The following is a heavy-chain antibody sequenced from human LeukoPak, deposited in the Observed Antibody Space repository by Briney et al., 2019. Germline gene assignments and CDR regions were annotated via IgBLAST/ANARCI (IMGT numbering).Heavy chain of an antibody. D-gene: IGHD3-10*01. CDR2: MRYDGSNK. V-gene: IGHV3-30*02. J-gene: IGHJ3*02. CDR1: GFTFSTYG. CDR3: AKDGRQRKTYYHASGSANAFDI. Sequence: PGGSLRLSCAASGFTFSTYGMQWVRQAPGKGLEWVAFMRYDGSNKYYADSVQGRFTISRDTSKNTLYLQMNSLRAEDTAVYYCAKDGRQRKTYYHASGSANAFDIWGQGTMVTVSS.